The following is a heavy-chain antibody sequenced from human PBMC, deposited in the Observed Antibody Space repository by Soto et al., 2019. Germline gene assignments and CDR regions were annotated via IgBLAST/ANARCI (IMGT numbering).Heavy chain of an antibody. CDR2: IKSKADSYAT. CDR3: TRWGGDPPTLDY. V-gene: IGHV3-73*02. Sequence: EVQLVDSGGGLVQPGGSLKLSCATSGLTFSGSNMHWVRQASGKGLEWVGRIKSKADSYATAYAASVKGRFIVSRDDSQNTAYLQMNSLKTEDTAVYYCTRWGGDPPTLDYWGQGTLVTVSS. J-gene: IGHJ4*02. CDR1: GLTFSGSN. D-gene: IGHD4-17*01.